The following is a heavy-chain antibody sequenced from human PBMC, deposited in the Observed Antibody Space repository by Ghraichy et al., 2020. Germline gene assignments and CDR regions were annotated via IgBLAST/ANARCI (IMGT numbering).Heavy chain of an antibody. V-gene: IGHV3-33*01. J-gene: IGHJ6*02. D-gene: IGHD6-13*01. Sequence: GSLRLSCAASGFTFRTYGMHWVRQAPGKGVEWVALIWYDGSNKYYGDSVKGRYTISRDNSKNTLYLQMNSLRAEDTAVFYCARDVGSSSRFNYYGMDVWGQGTTVTVSS. CDR3: ARDVGSSSRFNYYGMDV. CDR1: GFTFRTYG. CDR2: IWYDGSNK.